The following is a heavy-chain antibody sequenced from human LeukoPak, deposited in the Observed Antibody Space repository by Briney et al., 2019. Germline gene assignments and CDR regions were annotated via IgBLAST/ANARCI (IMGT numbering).Heavy chain of an antibody. V-gene: IGHV4-59*01. Sequence: SETLSLTCTVSGGSISSYYWSWIRQPPGKGLEWIGYISYSGSTDYNPSPKSRVTMSVDTSKNQFSLKLKSVTPADTAIYYCTRDRRDGYNYVDVWGQGTLVTVSS. CDR1: GGSISSYY. CDR2: ISYSGST. CDR3: TRDRRDGYNYVDV. J-gene: IGHJ4*02. D-gene: IGHD5-24*01.